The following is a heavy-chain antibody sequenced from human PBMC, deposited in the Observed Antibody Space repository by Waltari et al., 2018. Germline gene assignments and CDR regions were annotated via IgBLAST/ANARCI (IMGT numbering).Heavy chain of an antibody. J-gene: IGHJ6*02. Sequence: EMQLLESGGGLAQPGGSLRLSCAASGITLTRYTLTWVRQAPGGGLEWVSLMSGSGLIDYADSVKGRFTISRDNSKNTVFLQMNSLRAEDTAVYYCAKDEGNRRAPTFGMDVWGHGTTVIVS. V-gene: IGHV3-23*01. CDR2: MSGSGLI. D-gene: IGHD3-16*01. CDR3: AKDEGNRRAPTFGMDV. CDR1: GITLTRYT.